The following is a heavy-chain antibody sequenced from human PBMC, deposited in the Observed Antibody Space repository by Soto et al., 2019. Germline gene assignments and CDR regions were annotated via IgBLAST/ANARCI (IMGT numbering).Heavy chain of an antibody. J-gene: IGHJ4*02. V-gene: IGHV3-11*01. CDR2: ISSSGSTI. CDR1: GFTFSDYY. Sequence: PGGSLRLSCTASGFTFSDYYMTWIRQAPGKGLEWVSYISSSGSTIYYADSVKGRFTISRDNAKKSLYLQMNSLRAEDTAVYYCASDVIVGPGNWGQRTLVTVSS. CDR3: ASDVIVGPGN. D-gene: IGHD2-2*01.